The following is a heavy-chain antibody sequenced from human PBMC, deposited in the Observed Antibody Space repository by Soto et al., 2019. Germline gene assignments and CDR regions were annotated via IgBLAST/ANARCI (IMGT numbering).Heavy chain of an antibody. Sequence: SETLSLTCTVSGGSISTYYWSWIRQPPGKGLEWIGNVFHSGDTNYNPSLKSRVSISVDTSNNQFSLELSSVTAADTAVYYCARGYGGGYSGRFDFWGRGTLITVS. CDR2: VFHSGDT. J-gene: IGHJ4*02. CDR1: GGSISTYY. V-gene: IGHV4-59*01. D-gene: IGHD5-18*01. CDR3: ARGYGGGYSGRFDF.